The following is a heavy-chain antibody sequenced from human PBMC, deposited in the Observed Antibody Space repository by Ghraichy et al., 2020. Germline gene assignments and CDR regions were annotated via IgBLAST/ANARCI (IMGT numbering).Heavy chain of an antibody. CDR1: GFSLSTTGVR. CDR2: IFWDDDK. V-gene: IGHV2-5*02. CDR3: IYTAGEYGDPDWFFDL. J-gene: IGHJ2*01. D-gene: IGHD2-21*02. Sequence: SGPTLVKPTQTLTLTCTFSGFSLSTTGVRVGWIRQPPGKAPEWLALIFWDDDKRYSPSLKSRLTITKDTSKNLVVLTMTTVDPVETGTYYCIYTAGEYGDPDWFFDLWGRGTLVTVSS.